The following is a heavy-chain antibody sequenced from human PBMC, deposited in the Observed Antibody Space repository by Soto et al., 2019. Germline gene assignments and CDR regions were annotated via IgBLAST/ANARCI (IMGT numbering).Heavy chain of an antibody. Sequence: PSETLSLTCTVSGGSVRSGSYYWSWIRQPPGKGLEWIGYIYYNGGTHYNPFVESRVTISIDASKNEFSLRQTSVTAADTAVYYCARVRRYFGSGTYSLIFDYWGQGTLVTVSS. CDR1: GGSVRSGSYY. D-gene: IGHD3-10*01. CDR3: ARVRRYFGSGTYSLIFDY. CDR2: IYYNGGT. J-gene: IGHJ4*02. V-gene: IGHV4-61*01.